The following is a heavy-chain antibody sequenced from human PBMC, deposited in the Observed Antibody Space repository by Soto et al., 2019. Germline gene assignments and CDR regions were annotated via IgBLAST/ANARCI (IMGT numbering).Heavy chain of an antibody. V-gene: IGHV3-30-3*01. D-gene: IGHD3-3*01. CDR1: GFTFSSYA. J-gene: IGHJ6*02. Sequence: PGGSLRLSCAASGFTFSSYAMHWVRQAPGKGLEWVAVISYDGSNKYYADSVKGRFTISRDNSKNTLYLQMNSLRAEDTAVYYCARVLKTKTYYDFWSGYYDYYYYGMDVWGQGTTVTVSS. CDR3: ARVLKTKTYYDFWSGYYDYYYYGMDV. CDR2: ISYDGSNK.